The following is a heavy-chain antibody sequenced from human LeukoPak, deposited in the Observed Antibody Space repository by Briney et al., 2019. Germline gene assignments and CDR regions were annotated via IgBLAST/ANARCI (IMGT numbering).Heavy chain of an antibody. D-gene: IGHD4-17*01. Sequence: GGSLRLSCAASGFTFSSYAMHWVRQAPGKGLEWVAFISYDGTNKYYADSVKGRFTISRDNSKNTLYLQMSSLRADDTAVYYCARDVEGDYALTAQFDYWGQGTLVTVSS. CDR1: GFTFSSYA. CDR3: ARDVEGDYALTAQFDY. V-gene: IGHV3-30-3*01. CDR2: ISYDGTNK. J-gene: IGHJ4*02.